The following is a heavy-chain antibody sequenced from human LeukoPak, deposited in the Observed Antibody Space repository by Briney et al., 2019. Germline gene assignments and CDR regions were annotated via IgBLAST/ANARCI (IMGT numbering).Heavy chain of an antibody. CDR3: ARAAYCSGGSCFIRY. CDR2: IKQGGSEK. Sequence: PGGSLRLSCAASGFTFSSYWMSWVRQAPGKGLEWVANIKQGGSEKYYVDSVKGRFTISRDNAKNSLYLQMNSLRAEDTAVYYCARAAYCSGGSCFIRYWGQGTLVTISS. CDR1: GFTFSSYW. V-gene: IGHV3-7*01. D-gene: IGHD2-15*01. J-gene: IGHJ4*02.